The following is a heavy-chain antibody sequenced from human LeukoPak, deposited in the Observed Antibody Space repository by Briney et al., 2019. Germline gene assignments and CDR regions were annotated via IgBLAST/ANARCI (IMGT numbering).Heavy chain of an antibody. CDR3: ATLPPVVGATLNWFDP. CDR1: GYTFTGYY. CDR2: INPNSGGT. V-gene: IGHV1-2*02. D-gene: IGHD1-26*01. J-gene: IGHJ5*02. Sequence: ASVKVSCKASGYTFTGYYMHWVRQAPGQGLEWMGWINPNSGGTNYAQKFQGRVTMTRDTSISTAYMELSRLRSDDTAVYYCATLPPVVGATLNWFDPWGQGTLVTVSS.